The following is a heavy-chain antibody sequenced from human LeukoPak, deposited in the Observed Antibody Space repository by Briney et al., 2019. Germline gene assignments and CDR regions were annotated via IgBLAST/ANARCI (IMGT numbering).Heavy chain of an antibody. J-gene: IGHJ3*02. CDR3: ARRSSYCGGGSCSFDI. Sequence: ETLSLTCTVSGVSISSSYSYWGWIRQPPGMGLEWVSIIYSGGNTFYADSVKGRFTISRDNSKNTLYLQIFSLRAEDTAVYYCARRSSYCGGGSCSFDIWGQGTMVTVSS. CDR1: GVSISSSYSY. V-gene: IGHV3-53*01. D-gene: IGHD2-15*01. CDR2: IYSGGNT.